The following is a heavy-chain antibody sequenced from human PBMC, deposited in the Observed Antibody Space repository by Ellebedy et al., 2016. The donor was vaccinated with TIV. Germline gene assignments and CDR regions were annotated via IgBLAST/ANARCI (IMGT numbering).Heavy chain of an antibody. V-gene: IGHV3-33*08. CDR1: GFTFSSYG. CDR2: IWYDGSNK. Sequence: GESLKISXAASGFTFSSYGMHWVRQAPGKGLEWVAVIWYDGSNKYYADSVKGRFTISRDNSKNTLYLQMNSLRAEDTAVYYCAALEGSSGWYGNDGMDGWGQGTTVTVSS. J-gene: IGHJ6*02. D-gene: IGHD6-19*01. CDR3: AALEGSSGWYGNDGMDG.